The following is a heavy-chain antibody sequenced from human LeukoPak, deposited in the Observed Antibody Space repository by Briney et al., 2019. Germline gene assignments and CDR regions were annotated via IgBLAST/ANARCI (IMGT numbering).Heavy chain of an antibody. D-gene: IGHD3-10*01. CDR2: TRNKAKSHTT. CDR1: GFSFSDHY. Sequence: PGGSLRLSCAASGFSFSDHYMDWVRQAPGKGLEWVGRTRNKAKSHTTEYAASVKARFTISRDDPKNSLYLQMSSLKTEDTAVYYCARVVTTVGDYGFDVWGQGTSVTVSS. V-gene: IGHV3-72*01. J-gene: IGHJ6*02. CDR3: ARVVTTVGDYGFDV.